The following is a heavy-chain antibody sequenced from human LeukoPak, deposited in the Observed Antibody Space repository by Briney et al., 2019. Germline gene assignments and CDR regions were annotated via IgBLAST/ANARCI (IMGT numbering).Heavy chain of an antibody. CDR3: ARLFSSGYYFDY. CDR2: ISSSSSYI. D-gene: IGHD3-22*01. CDR1: GFAFNSYS. Sequence: GSLRLSCAASGFAFNSYSMNWVRQAPGKGLEWVSSISSSSSYIYYEDSVKGRFTISRDNAKNSLYLQMNSLRAEDTAVYYCARLFSSGYYFDYWGQGTLVTVSS. V-gene: IGHV3-21*04. J-gene: IGHJ4*02.